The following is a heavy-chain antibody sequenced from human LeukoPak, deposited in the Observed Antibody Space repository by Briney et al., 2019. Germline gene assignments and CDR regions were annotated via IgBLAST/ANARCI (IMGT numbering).Heavy chain of an antibody. J-gene: IGHJ4*02. Sequence: PGGSLRLSCAATGVTFSSYWMTLVRQAPGKGLEWVAYMKQDGSEIYYVDSVKGRFTISRDNANNSLYLQMNSLRAEDTALYYCARGVYQFDYWGQGTLVTVSS. CDR3: ARGVYQFDY. CDR1: GVTFSSYW. V-gene: IGHV3-7*01. D-gene: IGHD3-16*02. CDR2: MKQDGSEI.